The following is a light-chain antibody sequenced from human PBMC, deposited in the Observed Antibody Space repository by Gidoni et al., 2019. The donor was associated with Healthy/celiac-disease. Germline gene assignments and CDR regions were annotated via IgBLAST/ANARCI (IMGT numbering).Light chain of an antibody. CDR1: QSISSY. Sequence: DIQITQSPSSLSASVGDRVTITCRASQSISSYLNWYQQKPGKGPKPLIYAASSLQSGDPSRFSGSGSGTDFTLTFSSLQPEDFATYYCQQSCSTPPLTFGGGTKVEIK. CDR2: AAS. J-gene: IGKJ4*01. CDR3: QQSCSTPPLT. V-gene: IGKV1-39*01.